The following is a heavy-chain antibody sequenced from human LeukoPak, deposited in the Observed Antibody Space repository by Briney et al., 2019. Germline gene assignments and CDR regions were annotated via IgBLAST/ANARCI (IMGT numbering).Heavy chain of an antibody. CDR2: ISAYNGNT. Sequence: ASVKVSCKASGYTFTSYGISWVRQASGQGLEWMGWISAYNGNTNYAQKLQGRVTMTTDTSTSTAYMELRSLRSDDTAVYYCARDYDILTGHADRDYWGQGTLVTVSS. CDR3: ARDYDILTGHADRDY. D-gene: IGHD3-9*01. J-gene: IGHJ4*02. CDR1: GYTFTSYG. V-gene: IGHV1-18*01.